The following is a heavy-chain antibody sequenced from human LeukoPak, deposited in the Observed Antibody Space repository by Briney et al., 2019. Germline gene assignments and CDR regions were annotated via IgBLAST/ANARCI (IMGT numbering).Heavy chain of an antibody. D-gene: IGHD3-22*01. CDR1: GGSISSYY. Sequence: SETLSLTCTVSGGSISSYYWSWIRQPPGKGLEWIGYIYYSGSTNYNPSLKSRVTISVDTSKNQFSLKLSSVTAADTAVYYCASPYDSSGYRLGAFDIWGQGTMVTVSS. CDR3: ASPYDSSGYRLGAFDI. J-gene: IGHJ3*02. V-gene: IGHV4-59*01. CDR2: IYYSGST.